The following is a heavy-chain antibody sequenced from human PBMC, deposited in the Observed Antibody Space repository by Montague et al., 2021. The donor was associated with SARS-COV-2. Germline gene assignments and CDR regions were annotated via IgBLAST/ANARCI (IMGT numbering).Heavy chain of an antibody. Sequence: SLRLSCATSGLPFSKYAMHWVRQAPGKGLEWVAVVYSGGSNQDYADSVKGRFTISRDNSKNIVSLQMNSLRPEDTAVYFCAKDHLRGVGFGLDVWGQGTTVTVSS. CDR2: VYSGGSNQ. D-gene: IGHD2-8*02. J-gene: IGHJ6*02. V-gene: IGHV3-23*03. CDR1: GLPFSKYA. CDR3: AKDHLRGVGFGLDV.